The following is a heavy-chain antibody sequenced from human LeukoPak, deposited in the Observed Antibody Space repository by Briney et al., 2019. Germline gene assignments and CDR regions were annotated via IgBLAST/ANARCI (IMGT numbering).Heavy chain of an antibody. Sequence: GASVKVSCKASGYTFTSYDINWVRQATGQGLEWMGWMNPNSGNTGYAQKFQGRVTMTRNTSISTAYMELSSLRSEDTAVYYCARGSGVHSSGWYDWFDPWGQGTLVTVSS. J-gene: IGHJ5*02. V-gene: IGHV1-8*01. CDR2: MNPNSGNT. D-gene: IGHD6-19*01. CDR3: ARGSGVHSSGWYDWFDP. CDR1: GYTFTSYD.